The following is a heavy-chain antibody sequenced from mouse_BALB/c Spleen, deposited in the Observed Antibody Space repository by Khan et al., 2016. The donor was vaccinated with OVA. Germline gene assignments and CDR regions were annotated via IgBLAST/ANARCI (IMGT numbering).Heavy chain of an antibody. CDR2: IWGGGGT. CDR3: ARAYYRYDGYYAMDY. D-gene: IGHD2-14*01. CDR1: GFSLSRYN. V-gene: IGHV2-6-4*01. Sequence: QVQLEESGPGLVAPSQSLSITCTVSGFSLSRYNIHWVRQPPGKGLEWLGMIWGGGGTDYNSTLKSRLSIIKDNSKSKVFLIMNSLQTDDSAMYYCARAYYRYDGYYAMDYWGQGTSVTVSS. J-gene: IGHJ4*01.